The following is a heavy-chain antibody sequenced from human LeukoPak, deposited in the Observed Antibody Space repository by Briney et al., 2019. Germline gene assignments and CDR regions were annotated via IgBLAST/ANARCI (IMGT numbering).Heavy chain of an antibody. CDR1: GYTFTGYY. V-gene: IGHV1-2*02. Sequence: GASVKVSCKASGYTFTGYYMHWVRQAPGQGLEWMGWINPNSGGTNYAQKFQGRVTMTRDTSISTAYMELSRLRSDDTAVYYCARVSTSCCHEIDYWGQGTLVTVSS. D-gene: IGHD2-2*01. J-gene: IGHJ4*02. CDR3: ARVSTSCCHEIDY. CDR2: INPNSGGT.